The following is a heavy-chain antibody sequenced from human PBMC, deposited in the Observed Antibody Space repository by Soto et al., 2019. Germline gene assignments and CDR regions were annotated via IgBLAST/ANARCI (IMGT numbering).Heavy chain of an antibody. J-gene: IGHJ6*02. CDR3: ARRVGVLRFFEWLCATYYYGMDV. CDR1: GYTFTSYD. Sequence: ASVKVSCKASGYTFTSYDINWVRQATGQGLEWMGWMNPNSGNTGYAQKFQGRVTMTRNTSISTAYMELSSLRSEDTAVYYSARRVGVLRFFEWLCATYYYGMDVWGRGTTVTVSS. D-gene: IGHD3-3*01. V-gene: IGHV1-8*01. CDR2: MNPNSGNT.